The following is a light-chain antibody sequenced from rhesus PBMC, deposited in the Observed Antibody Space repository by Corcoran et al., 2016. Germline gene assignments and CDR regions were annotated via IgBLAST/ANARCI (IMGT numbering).Light chain of an antibody. CDR3: QHGYGTPWT. CDR2: KAS. CDR1: EKVNNY. J-gene: IGKJ1*01. Sequence: DIQMTQSPSSLSASVGDRVTITCRASEKVNNYLNWYQQKPGKAPKILIYKASTLKSGVPSRFSGSGSGTDYTFTISSLQPEDVATYYCQHGYGTPWTFGQGTKVEIK. V-gene: IGKV1-74*01.